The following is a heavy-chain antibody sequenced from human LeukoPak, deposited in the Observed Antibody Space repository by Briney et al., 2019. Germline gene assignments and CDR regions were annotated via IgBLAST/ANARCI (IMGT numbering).Heavy chain of an antibody. D-gene: IGHD3-3*01. V-gene: IGHV4-39*07. CDR1: GGSISSSSYY. CDR3: ARGVVTIFGVVNWFDP. CDR2: IYYSGST. Sequence: SETLSLTCTVSGGSISSSSYYWGWIRQPPGKGLEWIGSIYYSGSTYYNPSLKSRVTMSVDTSKNQFSLKLSSVTAADTAVYYCARGVVTIFGVVNWFDPWGQGTLVTVSP. J-gene: IGHJ5*02.